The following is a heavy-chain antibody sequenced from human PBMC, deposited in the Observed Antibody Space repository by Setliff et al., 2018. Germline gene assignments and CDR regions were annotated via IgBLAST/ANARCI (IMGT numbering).Heavy chain of an antibody. V-gene: IGHV4-39*01. D-gene: IGHD3-3*01. Sequence: SETLSLTCNVSGGSIFSSAYYWGWIRQPPGKGLEWIGSTYYSGSTYYNPSLRSPVTISLDTSKNQFFLELNSVTAADTAVYYCARMSGFLYMDVWGKGTPVTVSS. J-gene: IGHJ6*03. CDR1: GGSIFSSAYY. CDR3: ARMSGFLYMDV. CDR2: TYYSGST.